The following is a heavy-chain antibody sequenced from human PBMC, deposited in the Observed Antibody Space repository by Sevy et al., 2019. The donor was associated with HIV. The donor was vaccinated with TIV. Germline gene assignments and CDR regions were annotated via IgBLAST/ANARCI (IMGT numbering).Heavy chain of an antibody. J-gene: IGHJ2*01. Sequence: GGSLRLSCAASGFTFSSYWMHWVRQAPGKGLVWVSRINGDGSSTTYADSVKGRFTISRDNAKNTLSLQMNSLGAEDTAVYYCARVVPTYYYDSSGYSSYWYFDLWGRGTLVTVSS. V-gene: IGHV3-74*01. CDR2: INGDGSST. D-gene: IGHD3-22*01. CDR1: GFTFSSYW. CDR3: ARVVPTYYYDSSGYSSYWYFDL.